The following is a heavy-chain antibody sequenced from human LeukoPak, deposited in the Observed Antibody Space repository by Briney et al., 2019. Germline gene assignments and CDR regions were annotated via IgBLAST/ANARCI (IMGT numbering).Heavy chain of an antibody. CDR3: ARAPYCSSTSCYYFDY. D-gene: IGHD2-2*01. CDR1: GYTLTSYD. Sequence: ASVKVSCKASGYTLTSYDINWVRQATGQGLEWMGWMNPNSGNTGYAQKFQGRVTITRNTSISTAYMELSSLRSEDTAVYYCARAPYCSSTSCYYFDYWGQGTLVTVSS. V-gene: IGHV1-8*03. CDR2: MNPNSGNT. J-gene: IGHJ4*02.